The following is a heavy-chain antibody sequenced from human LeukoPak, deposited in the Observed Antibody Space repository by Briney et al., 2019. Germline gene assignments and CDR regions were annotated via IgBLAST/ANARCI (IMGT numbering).Heavy chain of an antibody. CDR1: GGSISSNNYY. Sequence: PSETLSLTCTVSGGSISSNNYYWGWIRQPPGKGLEWIGSVFYSGTTYYNPSLKSRVTISVDTSKNQFSLNLTSVTAADTAIYYCARQWITFWSGYSGQGTLVTVSS. CDR2: VFYSGTT. CDR3: ARQWITFWSGY. D-gene: IGHD3-3*01. V-gene: IGHV4-39*01. J-gene: IGHJ4*01.